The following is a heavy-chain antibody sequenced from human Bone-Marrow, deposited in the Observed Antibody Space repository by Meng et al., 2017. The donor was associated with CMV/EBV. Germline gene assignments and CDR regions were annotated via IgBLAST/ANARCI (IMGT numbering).Heavy chain of an antibody. D-gene: IGHD2-2*01. CDR1: GFTFSSYG. CDR2: IRYDGSNK. J-gene: IGHJ2*01. V-gene: IGHV3-30*02. CDR3: ARGGRVCSSTSCFPYWYFDL. Sequence: GESLKISCAASGFTFSSYGMHWVRQAPGKGLEWVAFIRYDGSNKYYADSVKGRFTISRDNSKNTLYLQMNSLRAEDTAVYYCARGGRVCSSTSCFPYWYFDLWGRGTLVTVSS.